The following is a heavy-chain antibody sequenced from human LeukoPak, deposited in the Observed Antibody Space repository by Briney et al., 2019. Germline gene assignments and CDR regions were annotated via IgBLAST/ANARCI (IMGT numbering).Heavy chain of an antibody. CDR1: GFTFSSSW. CDR2: IKQDGSET. Sequence: GGSLRLSCAASGFTFSSSWMTWVRQAPEKGLEWVANIKQDGSETYYVDSVKGRFTISRDNAKNSLYLQMNSLRAEDTAVYYCARGVRRIAARPGYFDYWGQGTLVTVSS. CDR3: ARGVRRIAARPGYFDY. J-gene: IGHJ4*02. D-gene: IGHD6-6*01. V-gene: IGHV3-7*01.